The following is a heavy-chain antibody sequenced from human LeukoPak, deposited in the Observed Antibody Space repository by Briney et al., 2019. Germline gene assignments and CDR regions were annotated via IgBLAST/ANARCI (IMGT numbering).Heavy chain of an antibody. D-gene: IGHD3-22*01. CDR1: GGSFSGYY. Sequence: PSETLSLTCAVYGGSFSGYYWSWIRQPPGKGLEWIGEINHSGSTYYNPSLKSRVTISVDTSKNQFSLKLSSVTAADTAVYYCARVNYYDSSGLFDYWGQGTLVTVSS. V-gene: IGHV4-34*01. J-gene: IGHJ4*02. CDR2: INHSGST. CDR3: ARVNYYDSSGLFDY.